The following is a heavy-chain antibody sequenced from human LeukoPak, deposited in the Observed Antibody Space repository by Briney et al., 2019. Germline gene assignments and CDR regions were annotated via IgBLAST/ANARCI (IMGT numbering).Heavy chain of an antibody. D-gene: IGHD3-10*01. CDR3: ARHGVGVGELSWFDP. V-gene: IGHV4-39*01. CDR1: GGSISSSSYY. CDR2: IYYSGST. J-gene: IGHJ5*02. Sequence: PSETLSLTCTVSGGSISSSSYYWGWIRQPPGKGLEWLGSIYYSGSTYYNPSLKSRVTISVDTSKNQFSLKLSSVTAADTAVYYCARHGVGVGELSWFDPWGQGTLVTVSS.